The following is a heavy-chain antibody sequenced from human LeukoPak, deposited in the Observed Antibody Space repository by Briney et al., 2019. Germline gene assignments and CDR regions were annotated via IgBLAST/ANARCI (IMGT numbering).Heavy chain of an antibody. CDR1: GFTFTSYS. CDR3: ARLAGSRPPWYLDL. V-gene: IGHV3-21*04. D-gene: IGHD6-19*01. CDR2: IGPSGGSI. J-gene: IGHJ2*01. Sequence: GGSLRLPCATYGFTFTSYSMNWVRQAPGKGLEWVSSIGPSGGSIFYADSVKGRITISRDNAQNSLHLQLSSLRADDTAVYYCARLAGSRPPWYLDLWGRGTLVTVSS.